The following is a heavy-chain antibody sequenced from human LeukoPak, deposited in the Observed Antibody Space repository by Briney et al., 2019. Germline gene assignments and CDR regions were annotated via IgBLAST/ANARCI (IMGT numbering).Heavy chain of an antibody. Sequence: GGSLRLSCAASGFTFSSYWMHWVRQAPGKGLEWVANIKQDGSEKYYVDSVKGRFTISRDNAKNSLYLQMNSLRAEDTAVYYCARDDFWSGYNWFDPWGQGTLVTVSS. V-gene: IGHV3-7*01. CDR1: GFTFSSYW. CDR2: IKQDGSEK. J-gene: IGHJ5*02. CDR3: ARDDFWSGYNWFDP. D-gene: IGHD3-3*01.